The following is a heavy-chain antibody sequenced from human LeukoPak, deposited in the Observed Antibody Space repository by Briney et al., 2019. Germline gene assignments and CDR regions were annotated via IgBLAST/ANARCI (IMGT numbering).Heavy chain of an antibody. J-gene: IGHJ6*04. V-gene: IGHV1-18*01. D-gene: IGHD6-19*01. CDR1: GYTFTSYG. Sequence: ASVKVSCKASGYTFTSYGISWVRQAPGQGLEWMGWISAYNGNTNYAQKLQGRVTMTTDTSTSTAYMELRSLRSDDTAVYYCARVSEQWLVYYYNGRDVGAKGTRVTVP. CDR2: ISAYNGNT. CDR3: ARVSEQWLVYYYNGRDV.